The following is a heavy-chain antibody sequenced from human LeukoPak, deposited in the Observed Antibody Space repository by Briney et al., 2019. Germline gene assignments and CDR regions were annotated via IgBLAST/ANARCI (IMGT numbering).Heavy chain of an antibody. J-gene: IGHJ4*02. CDR2: IRYDGRKN. V-gene: IGHV3-30*02. Sequence: GGSLRLSCVASGFTFSSYGIHWLRQAPGKGLEWVAFIRYDGRKNFYTDSVKGRFTISRDNSRNTLYLQMNSLRTDDTAVYFCAKDRPPQYDSGTYSDYWGQGTLVTVSS. CDR1: GFTFSSYG. D-gene: IGHD3-10*01. CDR3: AKDRPPQYDSGTYSDY.